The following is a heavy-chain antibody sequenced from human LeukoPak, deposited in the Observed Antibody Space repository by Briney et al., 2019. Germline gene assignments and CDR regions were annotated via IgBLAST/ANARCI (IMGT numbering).Heavy chain of an antibody. Sequence: GGSLRLSCTASGFTFSNHAMHWVRQAPGKGLEWVAVISYDGSNKYYADSVKGRFTISRDNSKNTLYLQMNSLRAEDTAVYYCARETSYYDFWSGYYRDDAFDIWGQGTMVTVSS. J-gene: IGHJ3*02. V-gene: IGHV3-30-3*01. CDR2: ISYDGSNK. CDR1: GFTFSNHA. CDR3: ARETSYYDFWSGYYRDDAFDI. D-gene: IGHD3-3*01.